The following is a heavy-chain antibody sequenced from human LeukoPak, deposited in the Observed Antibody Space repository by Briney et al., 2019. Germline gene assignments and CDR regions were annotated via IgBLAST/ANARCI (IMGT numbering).Heavy chain of an antibody. D-gene: IGHD6-19*01. CDR3: GTPGSGWYLGPIDE. Sequence: QGGGSLRLSCVASGFTLRDSAVTWVRQAPGKGLEWVSSISGSSGATSYADSVKGRFTISRDNPKNTVYLQMNSLRVEDTATYSCGTPGSGWYLGPIDEWGQGTLVTVSS. CDR2: ISGSSGAT. V-gene: IGHV3-23*01. J-gene: IGHJ4*02. CDR1: GFTLRDSA.